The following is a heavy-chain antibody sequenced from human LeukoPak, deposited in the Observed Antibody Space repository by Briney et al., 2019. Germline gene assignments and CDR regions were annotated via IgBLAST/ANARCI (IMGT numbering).Heavy chain of an antibody. D-gene: IGHD3-16*02. CDR2: IYYSGST. CDR1: GVSISSGGYY. J-gene: IGHJ6*02. CDR3: ARDTWWGYRDYYYGMDV. V-gene: IGHV4-31*03. Sequence: PSETLSLTCTVSGVSISSGGYYWSWIRQHPGKGLEWIGYIYYSGSTYYNPSLKSRVTISVDTSKNQFSLKLSSVTAADTAVYYCARDTWWGYRDYYYGMDVWGQGTTVTVSS.